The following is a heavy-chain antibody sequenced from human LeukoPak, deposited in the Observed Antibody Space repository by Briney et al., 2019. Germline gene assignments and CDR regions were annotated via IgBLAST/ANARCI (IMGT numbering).Heavy chain of an antibody. CDR2: INPNSGGT. Sequence: ASVKVSCKASGYTFTGYYMHWVRQAPGQGLEWMGWINPNSGGTNYAQKFQGRVTMTRDTSISTAYMELSRLRSDDTAVYYCARSSHGDDTDHDYWGQGTLVTVSS. J-gene: IGHJ4*02. D-gene: IGHD4-17*01. CDR3: ARSSHGDDTDHDY. V-gene: IGHV1-2*02. CDR1: GYTFTGYY.